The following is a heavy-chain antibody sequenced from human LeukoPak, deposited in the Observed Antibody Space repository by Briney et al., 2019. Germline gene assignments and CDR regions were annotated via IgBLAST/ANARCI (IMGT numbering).Heavy chain of an antibody. V-gene: IGHV1-46*01. CDR1: GYTAIDYY. J-gene: IGHJ5*02. CDR2: INPTSGST. CDR3: ARDGGGWLDP. Sequence: ASVKVSCTASGYTAIDYYMHWVRQAPGQGLEWMGMINPTSGSTDYAQTFQGRVTMTRDTPTSVFYMEMNGLTSDDTAVYYCARDGGGWLDPWGQGTLVTVSS. D-gene: IGHD3-16*01.